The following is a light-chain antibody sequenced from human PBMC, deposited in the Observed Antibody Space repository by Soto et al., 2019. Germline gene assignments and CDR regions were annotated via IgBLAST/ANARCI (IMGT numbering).Light chain of an antibody. CDR1: QSVSSSY. V-gene: IGKV3-20*01. Sequence: EIVLTQSPGTLSLSPGDRATLFCRASQSVSSSYLAWYQQKPGQAPRLLIFGTSSRATGIPDRFSGSGSGTDFTLTISRLEPEDFAVXXXQQYGSSPRTFVQGTKVEVK. CDR2: GTS. J-gene: IGKJ1*01. CDR3: QQYGSSPRT.